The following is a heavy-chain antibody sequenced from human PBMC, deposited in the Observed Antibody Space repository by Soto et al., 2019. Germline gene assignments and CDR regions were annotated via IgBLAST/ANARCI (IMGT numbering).Heavy chain of an antibody. J-gene: IGHJ5*02. V-gene: IGHV1-24*01. CDR1: GYTLTELS. Sequence: QVQLVQSGAEVKKPGASVKVSCKVSGYTLTELSMHWVRQAPGKGLEWMGGFDPEDGETIYAQKFQGRVTMTEDTSTDTAYMELSSLRSEDTAVYYCATYIVVVVAATLANWFDPWGQGTLVTVSS. CDR3: ATYIVVVVAATLANWFDP. D-gene: IGHD2-15*01. CDR2: FDPEDGET.